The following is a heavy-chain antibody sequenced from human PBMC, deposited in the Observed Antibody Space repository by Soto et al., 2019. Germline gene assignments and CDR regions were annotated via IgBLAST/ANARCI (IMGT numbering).Heavy chain of an antibody. CDR1: GYTFTSYD. CDR2: MNPNSGNT. J-gene: IGHJ6*02. Sequence: QVQLVQSGAEVKKPGASVKVSCKASGYTFTSYDINWVRQATGQGLEWMGWMNPNSGNTGYAQKFQGRVTMTRNTSISTAYMELSSLRSEDTAAYYCARGREYSSSWYVLYYYYYGMDVWGQGTTVTVSS. D-gene: IGHD6-13*01. V-gene: IGHV1-8*01. CDR3: ARGREYSSSWYVLYYYYYGMDV.